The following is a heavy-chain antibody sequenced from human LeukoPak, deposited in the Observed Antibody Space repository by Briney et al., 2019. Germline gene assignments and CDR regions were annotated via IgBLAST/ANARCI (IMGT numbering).Heavy chain of an antibody. D-gene: IGHD3-22*01. Sequence: ASVKVSCKASGYTFTSYAMHWVRQAPGQRLEWMGWINAGNGNTRYSQKFQGRVTITRDTSASTAYMELSSLRSEDTAVYYCARDKGYYDSSGYYSNFDYWGQGTLVTVSS. J-gene: IGHJ4*02. V-gene: IGHV1-3*01. CDR3: ARDKGYYDSSGYYSNFDY. CDR2: INAGNGNT. CDR1: GYTFTSYA.